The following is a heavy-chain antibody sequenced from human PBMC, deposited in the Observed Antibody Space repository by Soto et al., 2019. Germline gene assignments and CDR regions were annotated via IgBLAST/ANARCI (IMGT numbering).Heavy chain of an antibody. CDR2: INSNGGRT. V-gene: IGHV3-23*01. CDR3: AKEMVNLYFDV. J-gene: IGHJ2*01. D-gene: IGHD5-18*01. CDR1: GFTFSTYT. Sequence: EVQLLESGGGLVQPGDSLRLSCAASGFTFSTYTMTWVRQSPGKGLEWLSSINSNGGRTYYADSVKGRLTISRDNSKNTLYLYMNSLRGEDTAVYFCAKEMVNLYFDVWGRGTLVTVSS.